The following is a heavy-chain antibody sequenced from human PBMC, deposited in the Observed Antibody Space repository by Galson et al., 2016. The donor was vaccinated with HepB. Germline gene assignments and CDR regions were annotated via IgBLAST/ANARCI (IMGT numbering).Heavy chain of an antibody. CDR3: ARDYCINNNCYGHYYYDY. CDR2: IWYDGTNK. D-gene: IGHD2-2*01. Sequence: SLRLSCAASGFTLSSYGMHWVRQAPGRGLEWVAVIWYDGTNKYYADSVKGRFTISRDNSKNTLYLQMNSLRAEDTAVYYCARDYCINNNCYGHYYYDYWGQGSLVTVSS. CDR1: GFTLSSYG. J-gene: IGHJ4*02. V-gene: IGHV3-33*01.